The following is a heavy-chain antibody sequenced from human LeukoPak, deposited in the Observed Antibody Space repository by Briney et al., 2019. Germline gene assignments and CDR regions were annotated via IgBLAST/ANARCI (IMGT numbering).Heavy chain of an antibody. Sequence: SETLSLTCAVYGGSFSGYYWSWIRQPPGKGLEWIGEINHSGGTNYNPSLKSRVTISVDTSKNQFSLKLSSVTAADTAVYYCARDGEWLDAFDIWGQGTMVTVSS. D-gene: IGHD5-12*01. V-gene: IGHV4-34*01. CDR2: INHSGGT. CDR1: GGSFSGYY. J-gene: IGHJ3*02. CDR3: ARDGEWLDAFDI.